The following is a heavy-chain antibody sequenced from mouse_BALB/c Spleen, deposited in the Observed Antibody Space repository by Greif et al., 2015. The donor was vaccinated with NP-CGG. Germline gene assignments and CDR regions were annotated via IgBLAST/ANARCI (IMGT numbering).Heavy chain of an antibody. J-gene: IGHJ3*01. CDR2: ISYSGST. V-gene: IGHV3-8*02. D-gene: IGHD3-1*01. Sequence: EVNVVESGPSLVKPSQTLSLTCSVTGDSITSGYWNWIRKFPGNKLEYMGYISYSGSTYYNPSLKSRISITRDTSKNQYYLQLNSVTTEDTATYDCARLKQLGLLFAYWGQGTLVTVSA. CDR3: ARLKQLGLLFAY. CDR1: GDSITSGY.